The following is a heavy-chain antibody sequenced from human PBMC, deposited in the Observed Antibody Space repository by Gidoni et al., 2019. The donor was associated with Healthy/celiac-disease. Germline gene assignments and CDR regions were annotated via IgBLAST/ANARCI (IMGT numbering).Heavy chain of an antibody. CDR3: AKISGGNYYYYYMDV. CDR2: ISGSGGST. D-gene: IGHD3-16*01. Sequence: SAISGSGGSTYYADSVKGRFTISRDNSKNTLYLQMNSLRAEDTAVYYCAKISGGNYYYYYMDVWGKGTTVTVSS. J-gene: IGHJ6*03. V-gene: IGHV3-23*01.